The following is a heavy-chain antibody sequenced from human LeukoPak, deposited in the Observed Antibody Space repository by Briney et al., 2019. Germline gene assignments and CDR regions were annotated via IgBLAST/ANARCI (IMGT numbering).Heavy chain of an antibody. D-gene: IGHD4-23*01. CDR3: ARDRNSEPDY. Sequence: PSETLSLTCTVSGGSISSYYWSWIRQPPGKGLEWIGYIYYSGNTNYNPSLKSRVTISIDTSKNQFSLKLNSVTAADTAVYYCARDRNSEPDYWGQGTLVTVSS. J-gene: IGHJ4*02. CDR2: IYYSGNT. V-gene: IGHV4-59*01. CDR1: GGSISSYY.